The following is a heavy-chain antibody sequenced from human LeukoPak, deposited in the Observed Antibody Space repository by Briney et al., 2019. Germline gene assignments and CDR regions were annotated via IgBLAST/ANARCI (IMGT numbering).Heavy chain of an antibody. J-gene: IGHJ4*02. D-gene: IGHD2-21*02. CDR3: ARETYCGADCYWDFDY. Sequence: SETLSLTCTVSGGSISSSSYYWSWIRQPPGKGLEWIGYIYYSGSTNYNPSLTSRVTISVDTSKNQFSLKLSSVTAADTAVYYCARETYCGADCYWDFDYWGKGILVTVSS. V-gene: IGHV4-61*01. CDR2: IYYSGST. CDR1: GGSISSSSYY.